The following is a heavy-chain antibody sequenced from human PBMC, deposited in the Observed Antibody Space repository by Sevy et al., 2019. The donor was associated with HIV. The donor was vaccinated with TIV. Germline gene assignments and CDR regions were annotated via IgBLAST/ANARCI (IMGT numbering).Heavy chain of an antibody. J-gene: IGHJ4*02. CDR2: ISAYNGNT. CDR3: ARDMARINYYDSSGYYVFDY. D-gene: IGHD3-22*01. CDR1: GYTFTSYG. Sequence: ASVKVSCKASGYTFTSYGISWVRQAPGQGLEWMGWISAYNGNTNYAKKLQGRVTMTTDTSTSKAYMELRSLRSDDTAVYYCARDMARINYYDSSGYYVFDYWGQGTLVTVSS. V-gene: IGHV1-18*04.